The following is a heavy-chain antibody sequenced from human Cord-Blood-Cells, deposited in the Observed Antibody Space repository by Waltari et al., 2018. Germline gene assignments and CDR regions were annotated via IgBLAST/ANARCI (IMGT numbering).Heavy chain of an antibody. V-gene: IGHV4-39*01. J-gene: IGHJ4*02. CDR3: ARPRSSWYYFDY. CDR1: GGSISSSSYY. D-gene: IGHD6-13*01. Sequence: QLQLQESGPGLVKPSETLSLTCTVSGGSISSSSYYWGWIRQPPGKGLEWVGSIYYSGSTSDNPSLKGRVTISVDTSKNQFSLKLSSVTAADTAVYYCARPRSSWYYFDYWGQGTLVTVSS. CDR2: IYYSGST.